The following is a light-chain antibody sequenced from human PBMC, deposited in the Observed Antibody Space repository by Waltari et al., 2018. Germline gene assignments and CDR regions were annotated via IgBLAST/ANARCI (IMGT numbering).Light chain of an antibody. J-gene: IGKJ2*01. CDR1: QNIGSN. Sequence: DIQMTQSPSSLSASIADRVTITCRASQNIGSNLNWYQQKPGKAPTLLIYAASSLQSGVPSRFRGSGSGREFTLTISSLKPEDFASYYCQQSYRSPRTFGQGSKLEI. V-gene: IGKV1-39*01. CDR2: AAS. CDR3: QQSYRSPRT.